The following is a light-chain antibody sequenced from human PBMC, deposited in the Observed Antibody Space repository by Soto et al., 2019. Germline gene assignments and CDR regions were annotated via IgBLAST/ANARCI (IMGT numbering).Light chain of an antibody. CDR1: SSNIGSNT. CDR2: SNN. Sequence: QSVLTHPPSASGTPGQRVTISCSGSSSNIGSNTVNWYQQLPGTAPKLIYSNNQRPSGVPDRFSGSKSGTSASLAISGLRSEDEADYYCAAWDDSLNGVVFGGGTKLTVL. J-gene: IGLJ2*01. V-gene: IGLV1-44*01. CDR3: AAWDDSLNGVV.